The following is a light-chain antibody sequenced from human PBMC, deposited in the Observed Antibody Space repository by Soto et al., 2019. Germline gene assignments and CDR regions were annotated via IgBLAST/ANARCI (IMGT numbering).Light chain of an antibody. CDR2: DDT. J-gene: IGLJ1*01. Sequence: SYELAQPPSVSVALGQTARIPCGGNNIGTKSVHWYQQKPGQAPVLVAYDDTDRPSGIPERISGSNSGSTATLTISRVEAGDEADYYCQVWHSRDHYVFGTGTKVTVL. CDR3: QVWHSRDHYV. CDR1: NIGTKS. V-gene: IGLV3-21*02.